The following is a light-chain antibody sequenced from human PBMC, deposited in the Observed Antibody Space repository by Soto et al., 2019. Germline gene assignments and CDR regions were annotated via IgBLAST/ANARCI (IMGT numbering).Light chain of an antibody. CDR1: SGDVGGYNY. V-gene: IGLV2-14*01. Sequence: QSVLTQPASVSGSPGQTITISWTGTSGDVGGYNYVSWYQHNPGKAPKLLTYEVSNRPSGVSDRFSGSKSDNMASLTISGLQAEDEADYYCSSYTSTNTPVVFGGGTKVTVL. CDR2: EVS. J-gene: IGLJ2*01. CDR3: SSYTSTNTPVV.